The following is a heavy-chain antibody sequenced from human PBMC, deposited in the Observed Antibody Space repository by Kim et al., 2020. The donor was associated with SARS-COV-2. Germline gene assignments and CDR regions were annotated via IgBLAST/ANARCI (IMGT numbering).Heavy chain of an antibody. CDR1: GFTVSSNY. V-gene: IGHV3-53*01. D-gene: IGHD2-8*01. J-gene: IGHJ2*01. CDR2: IYSGGST. CDR3: ARDMDGVAGGWYFDL. Sequence: GGSLRLSCAASGFTVSSNYMSWVRQAPGKGLEWVSVIYSGGSTYYADSVKGRFTISRDNSKNTLYLQMNSLRAEDTAVYYCARDMDGVAGGWYFDLWGRGTLVTVSS.